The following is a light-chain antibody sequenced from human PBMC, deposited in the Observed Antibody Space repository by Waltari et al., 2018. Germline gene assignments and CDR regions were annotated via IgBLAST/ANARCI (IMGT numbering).Light chain of an antibody. V-gene: IGKV3-11*01. Sequence: EIVLTQSPATLSLSPGERATLSCRASQSVSSYLDWYQQKPGQAPRLLIYDASTRSTGIPARFSGSGSGTDFTLTISSLEPEDFAVYYCQQRSNWPPLYTFGQGTKLEIK. J-gene: IGKJ2*01. CDR1: QSVSSY. CDR3: QQRSNWPPLYT. CDR2: DAS.